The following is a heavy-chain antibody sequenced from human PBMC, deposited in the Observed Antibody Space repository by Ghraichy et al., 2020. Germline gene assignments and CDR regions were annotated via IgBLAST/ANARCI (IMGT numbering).Heavy chain of an antibody. CDR3: AKDQSVYGSSWLFDY. V-gene: IGHV3-30*02. D-gene: IGHD6-13*01. CDR2: IRYDGSNK. Sequence: GESLNISCAASEFTFSSYGMHWVRQAPGKGLEWVAFIRYDGSNKYYADSVKGRFTISRDNSKNTLYLQMNSLRAEDTAVYYCAKDQSVYGSSWLFDYWGQGTLVTVSS. CDR1: EFTFSSYG. J-gene: IGHJ4*02.